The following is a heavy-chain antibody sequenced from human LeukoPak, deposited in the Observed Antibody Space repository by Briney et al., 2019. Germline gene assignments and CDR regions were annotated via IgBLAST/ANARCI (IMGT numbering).Heavy chain of an antibody. D-gene: IGHD5-12*01. Sequence: GGSLRLSXAASGFTFRSSGMHWVRQAPGKGLEWVAFMSYDGSNRYYADSVKGRFTISRDNSKNTLYLQMNSLRAEDTAVYYCAKETRGSYSDYWGQGTLVTVSS. J-gene: IGHJ4*02. CDR1: GFTFRSSG. V-gene: IGHV3-30*02. CDR2: MSYDGSNR. CDR3: AKETRGSYSDY.